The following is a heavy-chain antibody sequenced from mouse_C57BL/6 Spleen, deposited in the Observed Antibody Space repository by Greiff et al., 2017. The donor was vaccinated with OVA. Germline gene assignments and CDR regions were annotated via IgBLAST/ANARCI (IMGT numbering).Heavy chain of an antibody. CDR2: IHPNSGST. V-gene: IGHV1-64*01. Sequence: VQLQQPGAELVKPGASVKLSCKASGYTFTSYWMHWVKQRPGQGLEWIGMIHPNSGSTNYNEKFKSKATLTVDKSSSPAYMQLSSLTSEDSAVYYCASLRGQLGQDYGGQGTTVTVSS. CDR1: GYTFTSYW. D-gene: IGHD4-1*02. J-gene: IGHJ2*01. CDR3: ASLRGQLGQDY.